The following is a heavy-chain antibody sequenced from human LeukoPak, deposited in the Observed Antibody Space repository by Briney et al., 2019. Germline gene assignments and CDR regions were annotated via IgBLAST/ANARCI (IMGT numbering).Heavy chain of an antibody. CDR1: GGSFSGYY. V-gene: IGHV4-34*01. Sequence: KSSETLSLTCAVYGGSFSGYYWSWIRQPPGKGLEWIGEINHSGSTNYNPSLKSRVTISVDTSKNQFSLKLSSVTAADTAVYYCARPTDYGDYFGYWGQGTLVTVSS. D-gene: IGHD4-17*01. CDR2: INHSGST. J-gene: IGHJ4*02. CDR3: ARPTDYGDYFGY.